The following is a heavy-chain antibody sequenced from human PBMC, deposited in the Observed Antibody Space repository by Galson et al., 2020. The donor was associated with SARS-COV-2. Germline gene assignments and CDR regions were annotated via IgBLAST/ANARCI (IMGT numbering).Heavy chain of an antibody. D-gene: IGHD2-2*01. J-gene: IGHJ4*02. V-gene: IGHV4-59*01. CDR2: IYCSGRT. CDR3: ARGVVPAAIYFDY. Sequence: SETLSLTCTISGGSISNYYWSWIRQPPGKGLEWIGYIYCSGRTNYNPSLKSRVTISVDPSKNQFSLKLRSVTAADTAVYYCARGVVPAAIYFDYWGQGTLVPVSS. CDR1: GGSISNYY.